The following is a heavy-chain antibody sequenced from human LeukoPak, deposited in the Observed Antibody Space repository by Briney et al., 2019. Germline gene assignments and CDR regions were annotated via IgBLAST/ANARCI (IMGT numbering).Heavy chain of an antibody. CDR2: ISAYDGNT. Sequence: ASVTDSRDASGSGFTICGQSWNRLAPGQGLEWMGWISAYDGNTNYEQKHQRRVSMTTEAPTSKAYIQLRGLRSDDTAVYYCARGSRHGMIVASLHAYDLWG. CDR3: ARGSRHGMIVASLHAYDL. J-gene: IGHJ3*01. CDR1: GSGFTICG. V-gene: IGHV1-18*01. D-gene: IGHD3-22*01.